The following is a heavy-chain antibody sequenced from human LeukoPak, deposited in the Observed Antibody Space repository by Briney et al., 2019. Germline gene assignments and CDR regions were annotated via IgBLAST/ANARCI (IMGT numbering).Heavy chain of an antibody. J-gene: IGHJ4*02. CDR2: LSYRGTT. Sequence: SETLSLTCTVFGDSLNSGSYYWSWIRPHSERGLEWIGYLSYRGTTFYNPSLKSRVSISGDTSKTQSSLNITSVTAADTAVYYCARMPRGVAVVTPYYFDSWGQGTLVTVSS. CDR3: ARMPRGVAVVTPYYFDS. V-gene: IGHV4-31*03. CDR1: GDSLNSGSYY. D-gene: IGHD2-21*02.